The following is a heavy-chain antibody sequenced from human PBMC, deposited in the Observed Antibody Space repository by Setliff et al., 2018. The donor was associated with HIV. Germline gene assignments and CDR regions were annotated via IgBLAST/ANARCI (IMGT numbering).Heavy chain of an antibody. J-gene: IGHJ4*02. CDR1: GDSVSNDNYY. CDR3: ARHALGDFWAAAGGFDY. CDR2: FHYGGTP. Sequence: PSETLSLTCAVSGDSVSNDNYYWGWIRQPPGKGLEWIGSFHYGGTPNYNPSLRGRVDISVDTSKNHFSLNLTSVTAADTAVYYCARHALGDFWAAAGGFDYWGQGTLVTVSS. V-gene: IGHV4-39*01. D-gene: IGHD6-13*01.